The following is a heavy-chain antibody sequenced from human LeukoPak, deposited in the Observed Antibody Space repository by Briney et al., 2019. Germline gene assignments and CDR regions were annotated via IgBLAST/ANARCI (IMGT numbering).Heavy chain of an antibody. CDR2: INHSGST. J-gene: IGHJ4*02. D-gene: IGHD3-22*01. CDR1: GGSFSGYY. Sequence: SETLSLTCAVYGGSFSGYYWSWIRQPPGKGLEWIGEINHSGSTNYNPSLKSRVTISVDTSKIQFSLKLSSVTAADTAVYYCARGPLGSDYYDSSGYYLLDYWGQGTLVTVSS. CDR3: ARGPLGSDYYDSSGYYLLDY. V-gene: IGHV4-34*01.